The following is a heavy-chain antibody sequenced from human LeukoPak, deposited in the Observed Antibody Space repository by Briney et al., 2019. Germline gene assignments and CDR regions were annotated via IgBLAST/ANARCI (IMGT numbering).Heavy chain of an antibody. D-gene: IGHD6-13*01. J-gene: IGHJ6*03. V-gene: IGHV1-2*02. CDR2: INPNSGGT. Sequence: ASVKVSCKTSGYTFTGYYMHWVRQAPGQGLEWMGWINPNSGGTNYAQKFQGRVTMTRDTSISTAYMELSRLRSDDAAVYYCARGPIATNSYYYYYMDVWGKGTTVTVSS. CDR1: GYTFTGYY. CDR3: ARGPIATNSYYYYYMDV.